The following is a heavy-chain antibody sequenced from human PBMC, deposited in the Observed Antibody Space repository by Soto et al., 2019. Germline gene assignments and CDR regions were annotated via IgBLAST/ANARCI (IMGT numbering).Heavy chain of an antibody. CDR1: GFTFSTYS. V-gene: IGHV3-48*01. CDR2: ISRDSTTK. J-gene: IGHJ4*02. D-gene: IGHD6-13*01. Sequence: EVQLVESGGGLVQRGGSLRLSCAASGFTFSTYSMNWVRQAPGKGLEWVAYISRDSTTKYYADSVRGRFTISRDNAKNSMYLQMNRLRAEDTAVYYCAEGSSWSSFDYWGQGTLVTVSS. CDR3: AEGSSWSSFDY.